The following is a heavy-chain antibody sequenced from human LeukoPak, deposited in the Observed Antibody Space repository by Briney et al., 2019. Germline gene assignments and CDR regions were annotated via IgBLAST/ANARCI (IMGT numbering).Heavy chain of an antibody. CDR3: ARDQFGCSSTSCYDPYYYYGMDV. Sequence: PGGSLRLSCAASGFTFSDYYMSWIRQAPGKGLEWVSYVSSSSSYTNYADSVKGRFTISRDNAKNSLCLQMNSLRAEDTAVYYCARDQFGCSSTSCYDPYYYYGMDVWGKGTTVTVSS. D-gene: IGHD2-2*01. CDR1: GFTFSDYY. V-gene: IGHV3-11*06. CDR2: VSSSSSYT. J-gene: IGHJ6*04.